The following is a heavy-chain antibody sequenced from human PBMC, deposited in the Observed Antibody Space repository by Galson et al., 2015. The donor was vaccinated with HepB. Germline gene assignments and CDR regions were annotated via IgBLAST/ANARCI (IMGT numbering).Heavy chain of an antibody. CDR3: ARGPGVRSRIGEQNYYYYYGMDV. CDR1: GYTFTNYG. CDR2: ISAYNGNT. Sequence: SVKVSCKASGYTFTNYGISWVRQAPGQGLEWMGWISAYNGNTNSAQKLQGRVTMTTDTSTSTAYMELRSLRSDDTAVYYCARGPGVRSRIGEQNYYYYYGMDVWGQGTTVTVSS. V-gene: IGHV1-18*04. D-gene: IGHD3-10*01. J-gene: IGHJ6*02.